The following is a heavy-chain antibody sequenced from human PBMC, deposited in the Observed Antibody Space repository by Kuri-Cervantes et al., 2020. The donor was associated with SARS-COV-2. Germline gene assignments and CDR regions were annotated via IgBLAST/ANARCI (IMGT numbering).Heavy chain of an antibody. CDR1: ETTFPNYD. V-gene: IGHV1-8*01. J-gene: IGHJ4*02. Sequence: ASVKVSCKAPETTFPNYDINWVRQATGQGLEWMGMVKTNSGNTLYAQIFQGRVTMTRDTSTSTVYLELSRLRSDDTAVYYCARRNSGSYSDTLTYFDYWGQGTLVTVSS. D-gene: IGHD1-26*01. CDR3: ARRNSGSYSDTLTYFDY. CDR2: VKTNSGNT.